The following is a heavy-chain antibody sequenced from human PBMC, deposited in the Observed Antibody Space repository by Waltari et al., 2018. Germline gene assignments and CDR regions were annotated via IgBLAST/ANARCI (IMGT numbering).Heavy chain of an antibody. CDR1: GFTFSSYG. Sequence: QVQLVESGGGVVQPGGSLRLSCAASGFTFSSYGMHWVRQAPGKGLEWVAFIRYDGSNKYYADSVKGRFTISRDNSKNTLYLQMNSLRSEDTAVYYCARGHPWGDYSYNYYYGMDVWGQGTTVTVSS. J-gene: IGHJ6*02. D-gene: IGHD4-17*01. CDR2: IRYDGSNK. V-gene: IGHV3-30*02. CDR3: ARGHPWGDYSYNYYYGMDV.